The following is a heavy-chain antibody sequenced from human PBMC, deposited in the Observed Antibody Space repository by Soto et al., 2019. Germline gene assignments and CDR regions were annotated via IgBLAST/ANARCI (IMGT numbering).Heavy chain of an antibody. D-gene: IGHD3-9*01. CDR2: IITMIGRT. Sequence: QVQLVQSGAEVKKPGSSVKVSCKASGGTFNNYGMGWVRQAPGQGLEWMGGIITMIGRTNYAQKFQGRLTLTADASRSTAYMELRSLRSDDTAVYYCSSWDYDGFTGYSYDDRGQGTLFTVS. V-gene: IGHV1-69*01. J-gene: IGHJ4*02. CDR3: SSWDYDGFTGYSYDD. CDR1: GGTFNNYG.